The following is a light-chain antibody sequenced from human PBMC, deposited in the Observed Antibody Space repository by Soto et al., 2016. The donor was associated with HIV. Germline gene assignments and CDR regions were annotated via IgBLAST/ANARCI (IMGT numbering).Light chain of an antibody. CDR3: VQHTHWPRT. V-gene: IGKV2-30*02. J-gene: IGKJ1*01. Sequence: DVVMTQSPLSLPVTLGQSASISCTSSQSLVHSNGDTYLIWFHQRPGQSPRRLIYKVSIRDSGVPDRFNGNGSDTDFTLRFSKVEADDVGVYYCVQHTHWPRTFGQGTKVEIK. CDR2: KVS. CDR1: QSLVHSNGDTY.